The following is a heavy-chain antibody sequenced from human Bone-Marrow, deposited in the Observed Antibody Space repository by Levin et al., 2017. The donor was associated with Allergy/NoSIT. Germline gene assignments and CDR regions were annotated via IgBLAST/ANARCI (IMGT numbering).Heavy chain of an antibody. Sequence: GESLKISCAASGFTFSSYAMSWVRQAPGKGLEWVSAISGSGGSTYYADSVKGRFTISRDNSKNTLYLQMNSLRAEDTAVYYCAKDVPPLVYYDSSGYYWEWVPRPLYYFDYWGQGTLVTVSS. D-gene: IGHD3-22*01. CDR2: ISGSGGST. J-gene: IGHJ4*02. CDR3: AKDVPPLVYYDSSGYYWEWVPRPLYYFDY. CDR1: GFTFSSYA. V-gene: IGHV3-23*01.